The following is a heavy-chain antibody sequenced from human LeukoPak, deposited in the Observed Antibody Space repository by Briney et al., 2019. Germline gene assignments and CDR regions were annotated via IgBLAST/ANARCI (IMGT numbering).Heavy chain of an antibody. Sequence: ASVKVSCKASEYTFTGYYMHWVRQAPGQGLEWMGWINPNSGGTNYAQKFQGRVTMTRDTSISTAYMELSRLRSEDTAVYYCVRHYYDYVAFDVWGQGTMVSVSS. CDR3: VRHYYDYVAFDV. D-gene: IGHD3-22*01. V-gene: IGHV1-2*02. CDR1: EYTFTGYY. CDR2: INPNSGGT. J-gene: IGHJ3*01.